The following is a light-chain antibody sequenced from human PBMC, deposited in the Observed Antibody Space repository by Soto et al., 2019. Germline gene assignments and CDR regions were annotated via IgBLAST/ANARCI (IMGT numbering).Light chain of an antibody. CDR1: ERINTY. V-gene: IGKV1-12*01. Sequence: DIQMTQSPSSVSASVGDRVTITCRASERINTYLAWYQQQPGKAPKLLIYAASSLQSGVPSRCSGSGSGTEFTLTISNLQPEDFATDYCQQSNSPPLTFGGGTNVEIK. J-gene: IGKJ4*01. CDR3: QQSNSPPLT. CDR2: AAS.